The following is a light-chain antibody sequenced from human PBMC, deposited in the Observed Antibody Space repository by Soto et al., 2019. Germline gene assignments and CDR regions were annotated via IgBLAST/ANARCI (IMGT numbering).Light chain of an antibody. J-gene: IGKJ5*01. Sequence: EIVLTQSPGTLSLSPGDRVTISCGARQSVSRNYLAWYQQKPGQAPRLLIYCGSSRATGIPDRFSGSGSGTDFTLTIGRVEPEDVAVYYCKQDDNSPVTFGQGTRLEIK. CDR1: QSVSRNY. CDR3: KQDDNSPVT. CDR2: CGS. V-gene: IGKV3-20*01.